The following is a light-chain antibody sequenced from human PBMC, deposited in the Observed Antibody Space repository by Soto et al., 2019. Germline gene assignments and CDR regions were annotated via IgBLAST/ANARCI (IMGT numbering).Light chain of an antibody. CDR3: SSYTSSSTLAV. CDR1: SCDVGGYNY. V-gene: IGLV2-14*01. J-gene: IGLJ1*01. Sequence: QSVLTQPASVSGSPGQSITISCTGTSCDVGGYNYVSWYQQHPGKAPKLMIYEVSNRPSGVSNRFSGSKSGNTASLTISGLQAEDEADYYCSSYTSSSTLAVFGTGTKVTVL. CDR2: EVS.